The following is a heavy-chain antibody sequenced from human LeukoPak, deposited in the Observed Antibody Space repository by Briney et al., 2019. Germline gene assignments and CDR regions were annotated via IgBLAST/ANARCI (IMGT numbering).Heavy chain of an antibody. CDR1: GYSFTDYY. Sequence: GASVKVSCKASGYSFTDYYIHWVRQAPGQGLEWMGWINPDSGGTNYAQKFQGRVTMTKDTSISTAYMELSRLRSDDTAVYYCARGPSKGLDYWGQGTLVTVSS. CDR2: INPDSGGT. V-gene: IGHV1-2*02. CDR3: ARGPSKGLDY. D-gene: IGHD2-2*01. J-gene: IGHJ4*02.